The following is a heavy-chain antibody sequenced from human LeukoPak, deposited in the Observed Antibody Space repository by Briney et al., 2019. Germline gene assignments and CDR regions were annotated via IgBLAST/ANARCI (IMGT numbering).Heavy chain of an antibody. CDR2: IESDGSKE. Sequence: TGGSLRLSCAASGFSFASYDIHWVRQAPGKGLEWVTFIESDGSKEYYADSVKGRFTISRDNSKNTVYVQMKSLRPEDTAVYYCAKEGSGWYYLDYWGQGTVVTVSS. J-gene: IGHJ4*02. CDR3: AKEGSGWYYLDY. D-gene: IGHD6-19*01. CDR1: GFSFASYD. V-gene: IGHV3-30*02.